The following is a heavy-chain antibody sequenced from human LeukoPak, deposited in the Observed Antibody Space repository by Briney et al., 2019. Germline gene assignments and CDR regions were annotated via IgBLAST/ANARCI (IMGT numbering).Heavy chain of an antibody. D-gene: IGHD2-8*01. V-gene: IGHV2-70*11. CDR3: ARLLQTYAGSPTYYFDY. CDR1: GFSLTTTGMC. CDR2: FDWDDDK. Sequence: ESGPTLVNPTQTLTLTRTFSGFSLTTTGMCVGWIRQPSGKALEWLARFDWDDDKYYSTSLKTRLTISKDTSKNLVVLTMTHLDPVDTATYFCARLLQTYAGSPTYYFDYWGQGSLVTVSS. J-gene: IGHJ4*02.